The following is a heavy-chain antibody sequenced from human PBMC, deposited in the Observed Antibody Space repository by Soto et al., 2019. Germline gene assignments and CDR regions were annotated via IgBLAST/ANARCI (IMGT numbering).Heavy chain of an antibody. J-gene: IGHJ4*02. CDR2: ISTYNGAA. Sequence: ASVKVSCKSSGDTFARYGISWVRQAPGQGLECMGWISTYNGAASYAQKFQDRVTMTTDTSTSTAYVELRSLTSDDTAVYYCAAYLGGYNILTGYRGFDYWGQGTLVTVSS. CDR1: GDTFARYG. V-gene: IGHV1-18*01. CDR3: AAYLGGYNILTGYRGFDY. D-gene: IGHD3-9*01.